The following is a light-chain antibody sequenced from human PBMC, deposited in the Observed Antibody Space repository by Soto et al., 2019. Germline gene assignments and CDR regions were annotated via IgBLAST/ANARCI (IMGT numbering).Light chain of an antibody. J-gene: IGKJ5*01. CDR3: QQRHSYPIT. Sequence: DMQLTQSPSFLSASVGDRVTVTCRASQDIRSYLAWYQQKPGKAPKLLVHTASTLQSGVPSRFSGSGSGAEFTLTISRLQPDDFATYYCQQRHSYPITFGQGTRLDIK. CDR2: TAS. V-gene: IGKV1-9*01. CDR1: QDIRSY.